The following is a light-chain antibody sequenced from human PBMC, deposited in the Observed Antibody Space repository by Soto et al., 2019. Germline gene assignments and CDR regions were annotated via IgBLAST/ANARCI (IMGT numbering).Light chain of an antibody. CDR2: GIS. CDR3: HQYDSSMWT. V-gene: IGKV3-20*01. CDR1: HSVSSNY. Sequence: EIVLTQSPGTLSLSPGERATLSYRASHSVSSNYLAWYQQKPGQAPRLLIYGISTRATGIPDRFSGSGSGTDFTLTIGRLEPEDFAVYYCHQYDSSMWTFGQGTKVEI. J-gene: IGKJ1*01.